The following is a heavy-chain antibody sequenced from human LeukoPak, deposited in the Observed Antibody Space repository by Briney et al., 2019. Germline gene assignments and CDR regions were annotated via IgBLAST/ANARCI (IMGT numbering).Heavy chain of an antibody. CDR3: ARRRYYDGSGYLE. Sequence: KPSETLSLTCTVSGGSISSSSYYWGWIRQPPGKGLRWIGTIYYSGRTYYSPSLKSRVTMSVDTSNNQFSLNLRSVTAADTAVYYCARRRYYDGSGYLEWGQGTLLSVSS. CDR2: IYYSGRT. CDR1: GGSISSSSYY. D-gene: IGHD3-22*01. J-gene: IGHJ1*01. V-gene: IGHV4-39*01.